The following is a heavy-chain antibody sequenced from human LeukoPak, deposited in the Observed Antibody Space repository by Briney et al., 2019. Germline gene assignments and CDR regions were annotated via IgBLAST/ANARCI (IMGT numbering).Heavy chain of an antibody. J-gene: IGHJ4*02. CDR3: ARPSSYYDGSGLEN. CDR1: GYTFTGYY. D-gene: IGHD3-22*01. V-gene: IGHV1-2*06. CDR2: INPNSGGT. Sequence: ASVKVSCKASGYTFTGYYMHWVRQAPGQGLEWMGRINPNSGGTNYAQKFQGRVTMTRDTSISTAYMELSRLRSDDTAVYYCARPSSYYDGSGLENWGQGTLVTVSS.